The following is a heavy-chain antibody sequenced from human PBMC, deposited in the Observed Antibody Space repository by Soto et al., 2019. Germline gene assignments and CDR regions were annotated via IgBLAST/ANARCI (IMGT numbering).Heavy chain of an antibody. CDR1: GDSIVSSSSY. V-gene: IGHV4-39*07. CDR2: IFFNGGT. J-gene: IGHJ5*02. CDR3: ARVPDR. Sequence: SETLSLTCSVSGDSIVSSSSYWGWIRQHPGYGLEWIGYIFFNGGTFYNPSLKSRVTISVDRSKNQFSLKLSSVTAADTAVYYCARVPDRWGQGTLLT. D-gene: IGHD2-2*01.